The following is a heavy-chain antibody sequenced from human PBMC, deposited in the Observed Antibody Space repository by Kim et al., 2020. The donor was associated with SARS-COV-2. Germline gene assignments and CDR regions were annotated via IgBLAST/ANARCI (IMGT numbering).Heavy chain of an antibody. CDR3: ARGGEERGWFDP. Sequence: NYAQKIQCRVTMTTDTSTSRAYMELRSLRCDDTAVYYCARGGEERGWFDPWGQGTLVTVSS. J-gene: IGHJ5*02. V-gene: IGHV1-18*01. D-gene: IGHD3-10*01.